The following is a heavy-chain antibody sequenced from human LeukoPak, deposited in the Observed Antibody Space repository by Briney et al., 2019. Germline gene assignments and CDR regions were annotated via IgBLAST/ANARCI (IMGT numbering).Heavy chain of an antibody. Sequence: AGGSLRLSCAASGFTFDDYGMSWVRQAPGKGLEWVSGINWNGGSTGYADSVKGRFTISRDNAKNSLYLQMNSLRAEDTALYYCARRRLSSWVVAATRAPYYYYMDVWGKGTTVTVSS. V-gene: IGHV3-20*04. J-gene: IGHJ6*03. D-gene: IGHD2-15*01. CDR1: GFTFDDYG. CDR2: INWNGGST. CDR3: ARRRLSSWVVAATRAPYYYYMDV.